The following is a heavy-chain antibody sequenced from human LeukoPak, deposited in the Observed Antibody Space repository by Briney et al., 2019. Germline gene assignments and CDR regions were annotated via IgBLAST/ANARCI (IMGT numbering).Heavy chain of an antibody. CDR1: GDSVSSNSAA. CDR2: TYYRSKWYN. D-gene: IGHD2-2*01. CDR3: ARDRRQRRETRAIAFDM. V-gene: IGHV6-1*01. J-gene: IGHJ3*02. Sequence: SQTLSLTCAISGDSVSSNSAAWNWLRQSPSRGLEWLGRTYYRSKWYNDYAVSVKSRITFNPDTSKNQFSLQLNSVTPEDTAVYYCARDRRQRRETRAIAFDMWGQGTMVTVSS.